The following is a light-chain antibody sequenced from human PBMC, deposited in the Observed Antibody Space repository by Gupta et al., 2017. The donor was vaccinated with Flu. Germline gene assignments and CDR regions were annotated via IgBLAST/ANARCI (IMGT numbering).Light chain of an antibody. CDR3: QHYDDVRFT. Sequence: EIQMTKSHSSLSASVGDRVPIPCQASQDINNNLTWYKQKPGKAPKFLIYGGSNLDTGVPSGFSGGGSGIHSTTTISSVQPEFTASYYCQHYDDVRFTFGPGTKVDIK. CDR2: GGS. CDR1: QDINNN. V-gene: IGKV1-33*01. J-gene: IGKJ3*01.